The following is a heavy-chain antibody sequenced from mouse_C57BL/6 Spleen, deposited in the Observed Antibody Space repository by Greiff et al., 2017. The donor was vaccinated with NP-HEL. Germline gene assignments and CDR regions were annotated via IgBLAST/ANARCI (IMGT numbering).Heavy chain of an antibody. CDR1: GYAFSSSW. J-gene: IGHJ4*01. CDR2: IYPGDGDT. V-gene: IGHV1-82*01. D-gene: IGHD2-1*01. Sequence: QVQLQQSGPELVKPGASVKISCKASGYAFSSSWMNWVKQRPGKGLEWIGRIYPGDGDTNYNGKFKGKATLTADKSSSTAYMQLSSLTSEDSAVYFCARDWIYYGNLYAMDYWGQGTSVTVSS. CDR3: ARDWIYYGNLYAMDY.